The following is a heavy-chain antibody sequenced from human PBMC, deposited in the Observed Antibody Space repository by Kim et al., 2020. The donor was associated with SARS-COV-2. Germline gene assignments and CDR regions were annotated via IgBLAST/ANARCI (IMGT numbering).Heavy chain of an antibody. Sequence: GGSLRLSCAASGFTFSDYYMSWIRQAPGKGLEWVSYISSSGGTTYYADSVKGRFTISRDNAKNSLYLQMNSLRADDTAVYYCARDGLGGSTYFDYWGQGTLVTVSS. CDR3: ARDGLGGSTYFDY. J-gene: IGHJ4*02. D-gene: IGHD3-16*01. CDR1: GFTFSDYY. CDR2: ISSSGGTT. V-gene: IGHV3-11*01.